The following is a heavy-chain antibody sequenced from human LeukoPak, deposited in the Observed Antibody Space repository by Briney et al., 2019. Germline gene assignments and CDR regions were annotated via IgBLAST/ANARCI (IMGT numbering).Heavy chain of an antibody. CDR1: GGSFSGYY. Sequence: PSETLSLTCAVYGGSFSGYYWSWIRQPPGKGLEWIGEINHSGSTNYNPSLKSRVTISVDTSKNQFSLKLSSVTAADTAVYYCARVPYCSGGSCPQGHAFDIWGQGTIVTVSS. D-gene: IGHD2-15*01. V-gene: IGHV4-34*01. CDR3: ARVPYCSGGSCPQGHAFDI. CDR2: INHSGST. J-gene: IGHJ3*02.